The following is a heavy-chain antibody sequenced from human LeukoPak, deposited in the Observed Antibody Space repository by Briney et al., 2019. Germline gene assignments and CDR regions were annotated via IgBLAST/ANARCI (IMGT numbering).Heavy chain of an antibody. J-gene: IGHJ4*02. D-gene: IGHD6-6*01. CDR2: IYSGGST. CDR3: AREIAARLDY. Sequence: PGGSLRLSCAASGFTVSSNYMSWVRQAPGKGLEWVSVIYSGGSTYYADSVKGRFTISTDNSKNTLYLQMNSLRAEDTAVYYCAREIAARLDYWGQGTLVTVSS. V-gene: IGHV3-66*02. CDR1: GFTVSSNY.